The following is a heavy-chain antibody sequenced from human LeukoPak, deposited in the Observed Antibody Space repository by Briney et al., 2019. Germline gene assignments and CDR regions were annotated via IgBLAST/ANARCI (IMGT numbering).Heavy chain of an antibody. Sequence: GGSLRLSCAASGFTFSSYGMHWVRQAPGKGLEWVAVISYDGSNKYYADSVKGRFTISRDNSKNTLYLQMNSLRAEDTAVYYCASMRGGFDPWGQGTLVTVSS. D-gene: IGHD3-10*01. CDR2: ISYDGSNK. J-gene: IGHJ5*02. V-gene: IGHV3-30*03. CDR3: ASMRGGFDP. CDR1: GFTFSSYG.